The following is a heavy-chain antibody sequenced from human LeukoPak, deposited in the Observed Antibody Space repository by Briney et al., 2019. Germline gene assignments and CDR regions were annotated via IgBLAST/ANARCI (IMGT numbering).Heavy chain of an antibody. D-gene: IGHD3-22*01. CDR1: GGSFSGYY. CDR3: ARAAHTYYYDSSGYYHRAFDI. CDR2: INHSGST. J-gene: IGHJ3*02. V-gene: IGHV4-34*01. Sequence: SETLSLTCAVYGGSFSGYYWSWIRQPPGKGLEWIGEINHSGSTNYNPSLKSRVTISVDTSKNQFSLKLSSVTAADTAVYYCARAAHTYYYDSSGYYHRAFDIWGQGTVVTVSS.